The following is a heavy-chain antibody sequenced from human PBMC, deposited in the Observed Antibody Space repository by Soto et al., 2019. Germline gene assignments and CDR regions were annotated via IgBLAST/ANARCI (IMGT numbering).Heavy chain of an antibody. D-gene: IGHD6-25*01. CDR1: GFSFTNAW. CDR3: TTGMSGPKNF. V-gene: IGHV3-15*07. J-gene: IGHJ4*02. CDR2: IKSKTDGGTA. Sequence: TGGSLRLSCAASGFSFTNAWMNWVRQAPGKGLEWVGRIKSKTDGGTADYAAPVKGRFTISRDESKNTLYLQMNSLKTEDTAVYYCTTGMSGPKNFWGQGTLVTVSS.